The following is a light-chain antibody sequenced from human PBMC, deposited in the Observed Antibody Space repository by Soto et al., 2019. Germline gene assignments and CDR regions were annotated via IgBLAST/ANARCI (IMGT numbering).Light chain of an antibody. CDR2: VAS. Sequence: EIVMTQSPATLSVSPGERATLSCRASQSVSSNLAWYQQKPGQAPRLLLYVASTRATGIPARFSGSGSGTEFTRTIISLQSEDVVVYYCKQYYNCPLYTFGQGTNLEIK. CDR1: QSVSSN. J-gene: IGKJ2*01. V-gene: IGKV3-15*01. CDR3: KQYYNCPLYT.